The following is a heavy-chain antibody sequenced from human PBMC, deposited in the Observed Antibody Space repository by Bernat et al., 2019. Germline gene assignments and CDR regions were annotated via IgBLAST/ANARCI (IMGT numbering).Heavy chain of an antibody. CDR2: IRNKANNYAT. CDR3: ARPPTIDSSKRGWGYYFMDV. Sequence: EVHLVESGGDLVQPGGSLRLSCAASGFAFNGYYMDWVRQAPGKGLEWVGRIRNKANNYATHYAASVNGRFTISRDDSKNSLYIQMDSLKTEDTAVYYCARPPTIDSSKRGWGYYFMDVWGKGTTVTVSS. D-gene: IGHD4-4*01. J-gene: IGHJ6*03. CDR1: GFAFNGYY. V-gene: IGHV3-72*01.